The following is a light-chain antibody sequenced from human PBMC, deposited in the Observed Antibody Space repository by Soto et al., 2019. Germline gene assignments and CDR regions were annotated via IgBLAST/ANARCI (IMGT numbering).Light chain of an antibody. V-gene: IGLV2-14*01. Sequence: QSVLTQPASVSGSPGQSIAISCTGTTSDVGGYNYVSWYQQHPGKVPKLLIHEVSNRPSGVSNRFSGSKSGNTASLTISGLQAEDEADYYCLSKTSTISYVLGTGTKVTAL. CDR2: EVS. CDR1: TSDVGGYNY. J-gene: IGLJ1*01. CDR3: LSKTSTISYV.